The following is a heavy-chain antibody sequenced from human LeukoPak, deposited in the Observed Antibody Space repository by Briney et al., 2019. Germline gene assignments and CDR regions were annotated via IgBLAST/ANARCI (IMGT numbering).Heavy chain of an antibody. V-gene: IGHV3-21*01. Sequence: GGSLRLSCAASGFTFSSYNMNWVRQAPGKGLEWVSSISSSSIYIYYADSVTGRFTISRDNAKNSLDLQMNTLRAEDTAVYYCAKAAYASPDYWGQGTLVTVSS. CDR2: ISSSSIYI. D-gene: IGHD4-17*01. CDR3: AKAAYASPDY. J-gene: IGHJ4*02. CDR1: GFTFSSYN.